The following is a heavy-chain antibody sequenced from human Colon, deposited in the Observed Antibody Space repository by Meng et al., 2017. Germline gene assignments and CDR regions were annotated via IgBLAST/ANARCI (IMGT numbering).Heavy chain of an antibody. CDR1: GDSVNNRTYY. Sequence: QVPLQESGPGLVRPSETRSLTCTVSGDSVNNRTYYWTWIRQPPEKGLEWIGYVYYDGTTNYNPFLESRLTMSIDTSKNQFSLKLSSVTAADTAVYYCARDWGSGTPYWGQGTLVTVSS. CDR3: ARDWGSGTPY. CDR2: VYYDGTT. J-gene: IGHJ4*02. D-gene: IGHD3-10*01. V-gene: IGHV4-61*01.